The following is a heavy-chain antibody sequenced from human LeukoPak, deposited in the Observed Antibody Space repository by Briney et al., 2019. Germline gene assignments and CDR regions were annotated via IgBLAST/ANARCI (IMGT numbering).Heavy chain of an antibody. V-gene: IGHV3-23*01. Sequence: GGSLRLSCAASGFTFRSYAMSWVRQAPGKGREWVSYISGSGGSTYYADTVKGRFTISRDNSKNTLYLQMNSLRAEDTAVYYCAKPRGDYFDYWGQGTLVTVSS. D-gene: IGHD3-16*01. J-gene: IGHJ4*02. CDR3: AKPRGDYFDY. CDR2: ISGSGGST. CDR1: GFTFRSYA.